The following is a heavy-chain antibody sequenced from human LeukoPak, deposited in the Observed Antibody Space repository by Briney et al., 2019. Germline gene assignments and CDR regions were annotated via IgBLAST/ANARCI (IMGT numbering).Heavy chain of an antibody. CDR1: GYSISSGYY. J-gene: IGHJ4*02. V-gene: IGHV4-38-2*02. CDR3: ARDQDSGSSPEGLDY. CDR2: IYHSGST. D-gene: IGHD1-26*01. Sequence: SETLSLTCTVSGYSISSGYYWGWIRQPPGKGLEWIGSIYHSGSTYYNPSLKSRVTISVDTSKNQFSLKLSSVTAADTAVYYCARDQDSGSSPEGLDYWGQGTLVTVSS.